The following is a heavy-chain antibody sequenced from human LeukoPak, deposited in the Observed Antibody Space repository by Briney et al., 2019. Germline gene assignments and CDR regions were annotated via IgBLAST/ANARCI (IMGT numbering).Heavy chain of an antibody. Sequence: SETLSLTCAVYGGSFSGYYCSWIRQPPGKGLEWIGEINHSGSTNYNPSLKSRVTISVDTSKNQFSLKLSSVTAADTAVYYCARGPPSGYCSGGSCYTQPYFDYWGQGTLVTVSS. V-gene: IGHV4-34*01. D-gene: IGHD2-15*01. CDR3: ARGPPSGYCSGGSCYTQPYFDY. CDR2: INHSGST. J-gene: IGHJ4*02. CDR1: GGSFSGYY.